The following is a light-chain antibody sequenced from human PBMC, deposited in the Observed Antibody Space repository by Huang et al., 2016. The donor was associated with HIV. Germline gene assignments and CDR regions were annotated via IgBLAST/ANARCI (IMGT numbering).Light chain of an antibody. CDR3: QQYGSSELT. J-gene: IGKJ4*01. Sequence: EIVLTQSPGTLSLSPGERAPLSCRASQRIRSNYLAWDQQKPGQAPRLLIYGASSRAAGIPDRLSGSGSGTEFILSISRLEPEDFAVYYCQQYGSSELTFGGGTKVEIK. CDR1: QRIRSNY. CDR2: GAS. V-gene: IGKV3-20*01.